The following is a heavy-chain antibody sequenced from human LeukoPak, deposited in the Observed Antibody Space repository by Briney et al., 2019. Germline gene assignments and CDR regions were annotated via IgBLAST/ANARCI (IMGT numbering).Heavy chain of an antibody. J-gene: IGHJ6*03. V-gene: IGHV4-59*01. Sequence: SETLSLTCTVYGGSISNYYWTWIRQPTGKGREWIGYISYSGSTKDNHCLKSRVTISIDTSKNQFSLKLSSVTAADTAVYYCARVHYFDSSGYYSSTYYYYMDVWGKGTTVTVSS. CDR2: ISYSGST. CDR3: ARVHYFDSSGYYSSTYYYYMDV. D-gene: IGHD3-22*01. CDR1: GGSISNYY.